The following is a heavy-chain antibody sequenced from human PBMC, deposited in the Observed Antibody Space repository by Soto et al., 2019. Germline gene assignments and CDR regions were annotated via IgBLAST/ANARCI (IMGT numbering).Heavy chain of an antibody. Sequence: SETLSLTCSVSGDSISTVDYFWAWIRQPPGQALEYIGYIFKITTTYYNPSFESRVAISLDTSKSQFSLAVTSVTSADTAVYFCARGRYCLSVRRFPNWFASWGQGTRVTVSS. CDR3: ARGRYCLSVRRFPNWFAS. J-gene: IGHJ5*01. V-gene: IGHV4-30-4*01. CDR2: IFKITTT. D-gene: IGHD2-15*01. CDR1: GDSISTVDYF.